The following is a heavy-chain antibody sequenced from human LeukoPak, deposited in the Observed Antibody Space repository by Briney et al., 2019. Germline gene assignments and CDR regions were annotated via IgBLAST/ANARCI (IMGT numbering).Heavy chain of an antibody. V-gene: IGHV1-2*02. Sequence: GASVKVSCKASGYTFTCYYMHWVRQAPGQGLEWRGWSNPNSGGKKYAQKFQGRVTITRDTSISTAYMELSRLRSADTAGYFFAGGLSKGRPEDWFDPWGQGTLVTVSS. CDR1: GYTFTCYY. J-gene: IGHJ5*02. D-gene: IGHD5/OR15-5a*01. CDR3: AGGLSKGRPEDWFDP. CDR2: SNPNSGGK.